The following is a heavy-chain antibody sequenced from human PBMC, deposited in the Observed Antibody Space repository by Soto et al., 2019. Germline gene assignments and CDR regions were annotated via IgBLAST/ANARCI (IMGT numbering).Heavy chain of an antibody. CDR2: IYYSGST. CDR1: GDSITSTDYY. Sequence: QVQLQESGPGLVKPSQTLSLTCTVSGDSITSTDYYWGWIRQPPGKGLEWIGYIYYSGSTYYNPSLASRVSISVDTSKNQFSLKLSSVTAADTAVYYCARDGTSCWGQGTLVTVSS. J-gene: IGHJ4*02. CDR3: ARDGTSC. V-gene: IGHV4-30-4*01.